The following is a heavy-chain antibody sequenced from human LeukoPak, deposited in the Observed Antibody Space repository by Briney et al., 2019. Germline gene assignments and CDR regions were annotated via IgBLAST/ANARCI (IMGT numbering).Heavy chain of an antibody. V-gene: IGHV1-46*03. Sequence: ASVKVSCKASGYTFTSYYMHWVRQAPGQGLEWMGIINPSGGSTSYAQKFQGRVTMTRDTSTSTVYMELSSLRSEDTAVYYCARGAHIVVVPTPYCFDYWGQGTLVTVSS. CDR3: ARGAHIVVVPTPYCFDY. J-gene: IGHJ4*02. D-gene: IGHD2-21*01. CDR2: INPSGGST. CDR1: GYTFTSYY.